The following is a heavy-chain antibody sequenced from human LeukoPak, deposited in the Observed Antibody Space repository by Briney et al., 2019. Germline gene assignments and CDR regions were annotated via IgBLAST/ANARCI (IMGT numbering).Heavy chain of an antibody. J-gene: IGHJ4*02. V-gene: IGHV3-11*05. CDR2: ISSSSSYT. D-gene: IGHD6-13*01. Sequence: GGSLRLSCAASGFTVSSNFMSWIRQAPGKGLEWVSYISSSSSYTNYADSVKGRFTISRDNAKNSLYLQMNSLRAEDTAVYYCARDQSVAAAGTSSPNDYWGQGTLVTVSS. CDR3: ARDQSVAAAGTSSPNDY. CDR1: GFTVSSNF.